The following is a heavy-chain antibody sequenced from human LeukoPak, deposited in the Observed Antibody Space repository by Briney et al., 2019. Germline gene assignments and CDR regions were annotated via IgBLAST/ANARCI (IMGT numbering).Heavy chain of an antibody. CDR3: AKDYSSSWACFDY. CDR1: GFTFSTYS. J-gene: IGHJ4*02. CDR2: LRSDGSDK. Sequence: GGSLRLSCAASGFTFSTYSMYWVRQAPGKGLEWVAFLRSDGSDKYYADSVKGRFTISRDNSKNTLYLQMNSLRAEDAAVYYCAKDYSSSWACFDYWGQGTLVTVSS. D-gene: IGHD6-13*01. V-gene: IGHV3-30*02.